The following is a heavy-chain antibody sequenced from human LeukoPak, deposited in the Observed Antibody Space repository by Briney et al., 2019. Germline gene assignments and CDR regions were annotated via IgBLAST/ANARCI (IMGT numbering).Heavy chain of an antibody. D-gene: IGHD6-13*01. J-gene: IGHJ5*02. V-gene: IGHV3-48*01. CDR3: ARDVSPSSWYRVNWFDP. CDR2: ISSSGNII. CDR1: GFTFSSYS. Sequence: PGGSLRLSCAASGFTFSSYSMNWVRQAPGKGLEWVSYISSSGNIIKYADSVRGRFTISRDNAKNSLYLQMNSLRAEDTAVYYCARDVSPSSWYRVNWFDPWGQGTLVAVSS.